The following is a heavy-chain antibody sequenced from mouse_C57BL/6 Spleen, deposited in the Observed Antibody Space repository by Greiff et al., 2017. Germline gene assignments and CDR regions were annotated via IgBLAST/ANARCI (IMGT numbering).Heavy chain of an antibody. D-gene: IGHD1-1*01. CDR2: ISDGGSYT. CDR1: GFTFSSYA. V-gene: IGHV5-4*01. Sequence: EVMLVESGGGLVKPGGSLKLSCAASGFTFSSYAMSWVRQTPEKRLEWVATISDGGSYTYYPDNVKGRFTISRDNAKNNLYLQMSHLKSEDTAMYYCARDPGYYGSSYGYVDVWGTGTTVTVSS. J-gene: IGHJ1*03. CDR3: ARDPGYYGSSYGYVDV.